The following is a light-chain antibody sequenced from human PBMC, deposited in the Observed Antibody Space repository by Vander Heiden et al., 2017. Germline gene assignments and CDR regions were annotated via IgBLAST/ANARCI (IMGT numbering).Light chain of an antibody. J-gene: IGKJ3*01. CDR3: RQSDSAPLT. CDR1: QSISSY. CDR2: AAS. Sequence: DIQITQSPSSLSASVGDRVTITCRASQSISSYLNWYQQKPGKAPKLLIYAASISHSRVPSRSSDRGSPTDFTLTIIRLLLAAFPTSSSRQSDSAPLTFGHGTKVDIK. V-gene: IGKV1-39*01.